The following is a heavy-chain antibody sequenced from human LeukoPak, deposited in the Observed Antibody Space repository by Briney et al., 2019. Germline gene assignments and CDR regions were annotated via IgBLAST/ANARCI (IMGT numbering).Heavy chain of an antibody. V-gene: IGHV4-34*01. D-gene: IGHD6-19*01. CDR2: INHSGST. J-gene: IGHJ4*02. CDR3: ARAPYSSGWYGTAGYFDY. CDR1: GGSFSGYY. Sequence: PSETLSLTCAVYGGSFSGYYWSWIRQPPGKGLEWIGEINHSGSTNYNPSLKSRVTISVDTSKNQFSLKLSSVTAADTDVYYCARAPYSSGWYGTAGYFDYWGQGTLVTVSS.